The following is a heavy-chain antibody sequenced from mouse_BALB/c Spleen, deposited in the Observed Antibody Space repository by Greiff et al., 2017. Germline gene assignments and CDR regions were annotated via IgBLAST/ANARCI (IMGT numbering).Heavy chain of an antibody. CDR1: GYTFTSYY. CDR3: TREGIYYYGSSFVDYFDY. D-gene: IGHD1-1*01. CDR2: INPSNGGT. Sequence: QVHVKQSGAELVKPGASVKLSCKASGYTFTSYYMYWVKQRPGQGLEWIGGINPSNGGTNFNEKFKSKATLTVDKSSSTAYMQLSSLTSEDSAVYYCTREGIYYYGSSFVDYFDYWGQGTTLTVSS. V-gene: IGHV1S81*02. J-gene: IGHJ2*01.